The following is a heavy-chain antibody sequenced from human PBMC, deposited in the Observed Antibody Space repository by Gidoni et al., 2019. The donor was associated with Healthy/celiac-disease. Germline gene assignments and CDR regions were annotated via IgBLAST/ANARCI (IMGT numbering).Heavy chain of an antibody. J-gene: IGHJ4*02. V-gene: IGHV3-30-3*01. CDR1: GFNFSSYA. CDR2: ISYDGSNK. Sequence: QVQLLESGGGVVQPGRSLRLSCTASGFNFSSYAMHWVRQAPGKGLEWVALISYDGSNKYYADSVKGRFTISRDSSKNTLYLQMNSLRAEDTAVYYCARGDYVWGSFRLGIDYWGLGSLVTVSS. D-gene: IGHD3-16*01. CDR3: ARGDYVWGSFRLGIDY.